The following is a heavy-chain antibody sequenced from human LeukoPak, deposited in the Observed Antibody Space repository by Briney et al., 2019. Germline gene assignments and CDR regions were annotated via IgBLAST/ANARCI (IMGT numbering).Heavy chain of an antibody. V-gene: IGHV4-59*01. CDR3: ARSLPNGAFDI. CDR1: GGSISSYY. J-gene: IGHJ3*02. D-gene: IGHD5/OR15-5a*01. Sequence: PSETLSLTCTVSGGSISSYYWSWIRQPPGKGLEGIGHIYYSGSTNYNPSLKRPVTISVDTSKTQFSLKLSSVTAADTAVYYCARSLPNGAFDIWGQGTMVTVSS. CDR2: IYYSGST.